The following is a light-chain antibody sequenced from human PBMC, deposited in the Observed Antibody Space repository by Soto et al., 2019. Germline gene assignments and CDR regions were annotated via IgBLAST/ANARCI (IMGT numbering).Light chain of an antibody. CDR3: QQYNSFPYT. CDR2: KAS. CDR1: QSISSW. V-gene: IGKV1-5*03. J-gene: IGKJ2*01. Sequence: DIQMTQSPSTLSASVGDRVTIACRASQSISSWLAWYQQKPGKAPKLLIYKASSLESGVPSRFSGSGSGTEFTLTISSLQPDDFATYYCQQYNSFPYTFGQGTKLEIK.